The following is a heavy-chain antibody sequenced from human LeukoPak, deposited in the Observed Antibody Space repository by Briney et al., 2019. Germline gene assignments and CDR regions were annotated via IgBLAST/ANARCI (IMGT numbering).Heavy chain of an antibody. V-gene: IGHV3-33*01. CDR2: IWYDGSNK. Sequence: GGSLRLSCAASGFTFSSYGMHWVRQAPGKGLEWVAVIWYDGSNKYYADSVKGRFTISRDNSKNTLYLQMNSLRAEDTAVYYCAREAYCSGGSCYLYYFDYWDQGTLVTVSS. J-gene: IGHJ4*02. D-gene: IGHD2-15*01. CDR1: GFTFSSYG. CDR3: AREAYCSGGSCYLYYFDY.